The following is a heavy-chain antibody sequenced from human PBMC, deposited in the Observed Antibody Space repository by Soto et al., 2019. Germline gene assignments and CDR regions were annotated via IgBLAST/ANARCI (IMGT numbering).Heavy chain of an antibody. D-gene: IGHD6-19*01. CDR3: ARLQSDYYFGMDV. CDR2: IWYDGINK. V-gene: IGHV3-33*01. CDR1: GFTFSDYG. Sequence: GGSLRLSCAASGFTFSDYGMHWVRQAPGKGLEWVAVIWYDGINKYYVDSVKGRFTISRDNSKKTLFLQMNSLRAEDTAVYYCARLQSDYYFGMDVWGQGTTVTVSS. J-gene: IGHJ6*02.